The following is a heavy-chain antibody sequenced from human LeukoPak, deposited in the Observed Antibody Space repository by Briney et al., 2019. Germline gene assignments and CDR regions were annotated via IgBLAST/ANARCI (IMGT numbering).Heavy chain of an antibody. V-gene: IGHV4-34*01. CDR2: INHSGST. Sequence: PSETLSLTCAVYGGSFSGYYWSWIRQPPGKGLEWIGEINHSGSTNYNPSLKSRVTISVDTSKNQFSLKLSSVTAADTAVYYCATFSRHYYYYGLDVWGQGTTVTVSS. J-gene: IGHJ6*02. CDR1: GGSFSGYY. CDR3: ATFSRHYYYYGLDV.